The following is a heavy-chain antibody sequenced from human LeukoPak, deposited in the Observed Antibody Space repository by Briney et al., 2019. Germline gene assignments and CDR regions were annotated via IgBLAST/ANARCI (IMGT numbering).Heavy chain of an antibody. CDR1: GYSISSGYY. J-gene: IGHJ4*02. Sequence: SETLSLTCTVSGYSISSGYYWGWIRQPPGKGLEWIGSIYHSGSTYYNPSLKSRVTISVDTSKNQFSLKLSSVTAADTAVYYCARDLHAYYYGSGSYYSYYFDYWGQGTLVTVSS. CDR3: ARDLHAYYYGSGSYYSYYFDY. D-gene: IGHD3-10*01. CDR2: IYHSGST. V-gene: IGHV4-38-2*02.